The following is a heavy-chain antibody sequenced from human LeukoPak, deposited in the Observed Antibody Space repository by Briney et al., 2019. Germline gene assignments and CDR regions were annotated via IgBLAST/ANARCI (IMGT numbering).Heavy chain of an antibody. V-gene: IGHV4-4*08. Sequence: SETLSLTCTVSGGSITGYHWSWIRQPPGKGLEWIGYIYSSETTNYKPSLKSRVTISADTSKNQISLKLTSVTAADTAIYYCARRNDFHVWGQGTMVTVSS. J-gene: IGHJ3*01. CDR3: ARRNDFHV. CDR1: GGSITGYH. CDR2: IYSSETT.